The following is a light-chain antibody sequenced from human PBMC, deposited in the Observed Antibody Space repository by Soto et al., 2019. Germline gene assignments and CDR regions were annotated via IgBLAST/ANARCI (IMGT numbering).Light chain of an antibody. J-gene: IGLJ3*02. Sequence: NFMLTQPHSVSESPGKTVTISCTRSSGSIATNYVQWFQQRPGSSPATVIYEYNRRPFGVPDRFSGSIDSSSNSASLTISGLKTEDEAEYYCQSSDHSYLVFGGGTKLTVL. CDR3: QSSDHSYLV. CDR1: SGSIATNY. V-gene: IGLV6-57*01. CDR2: EYN.